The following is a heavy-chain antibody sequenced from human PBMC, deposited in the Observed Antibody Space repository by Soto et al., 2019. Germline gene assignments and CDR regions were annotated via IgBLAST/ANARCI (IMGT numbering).Heavy chain of an antibody. V-gene: IGHV4-39*01. J-gene: IGHJ5*02. CDR2: IYYSGST. CDR3: ASIWFGAPKGTFDP. Sequence: SETLSLTCTVSGGSISSSSYYWGWIRQPPGKGLEWIGSIYYSGSTYYNPSLKSRVTISVDTSKNQFSLKLSSVTAADTAVYYCASIWFGAPKGTFDPWGQGTLVTVSS. CDR1: GGSISSSSYY. D-gene: IGHD3-10*01.